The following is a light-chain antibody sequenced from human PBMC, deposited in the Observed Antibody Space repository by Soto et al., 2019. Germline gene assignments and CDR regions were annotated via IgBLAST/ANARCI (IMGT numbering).Light chain of an antibody. J-gene: IGKJ1*01. Sequence: IVLTQSPATLSFSPGEEATLSCRASQSIAIYLAWYQQKSGQSPRLLSYDTSNRAPGNPARFSGSASGTHFTLTISSLEPEDFAVYYCQQRATWPWTFGQGTAVEIK. CDR2: DTS. V-gene: IGKV3-11*01. CDR3: QQRATWPWT. CDR1: QSIAIY.